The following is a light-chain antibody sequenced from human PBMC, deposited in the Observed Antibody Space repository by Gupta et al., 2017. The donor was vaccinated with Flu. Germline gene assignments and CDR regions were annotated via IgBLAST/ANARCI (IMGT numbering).Light chain of an antibody. Sequence: GDRVAITCRASQTISISLNWYQQKPGQAPKLLIYGASSVQSGVPSRFSGRGSGTEFTLTISSLQPEDFAVYYCQQTDSSWYTFGQGTNLEI. J-gene: IGKJ2*01. V-gene: IGKV1-39*01. CDR1: QTISIS. CDR3: QQTDSSWYT. CDR2: GAS.